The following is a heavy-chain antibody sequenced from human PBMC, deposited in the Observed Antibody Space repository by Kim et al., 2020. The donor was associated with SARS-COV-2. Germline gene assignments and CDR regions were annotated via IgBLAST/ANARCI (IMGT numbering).Heavy chain of an antibody. CDR3: ARDWGRCAFDF. CDR1: GYTFTSYY. Sequence: ASVKVSCKASGYTFTSYYMHWVRQAPGQGLEWMGIINPSGGSTSDAQKFQGRVTMTRDTSTSTVYMELSSLRSEDTAVYYCARDWGRCAFDFWGQGTLVTVSS. J-gene: IGHJ4*02. CDR2: INPSGGST. D-gene: IGHD3-16*01. V-gene: IGHV1-46*01.